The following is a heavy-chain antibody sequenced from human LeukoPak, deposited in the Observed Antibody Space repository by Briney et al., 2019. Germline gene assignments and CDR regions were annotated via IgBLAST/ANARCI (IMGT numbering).Heavy chain of an antibody. CDR3: ARGGHDYVWGSYPYFDY. V-gene: IGHV4-34*01. D-gene: IGHD3-16*01. CDR1: GGSFSGYY. J-gene: IGHJ4*02. CDR2: INHSGST. Sequence: PSETLSLTCAVYGGSFSGYYWSWIRQPPGKGLEWIGEINHSGSTNYNPSLKSRVTISVDTSKNQFSLKLSSVTAADTAVYYCARGGHDYVWGSYPYFDYWGQGTLVTVSS.